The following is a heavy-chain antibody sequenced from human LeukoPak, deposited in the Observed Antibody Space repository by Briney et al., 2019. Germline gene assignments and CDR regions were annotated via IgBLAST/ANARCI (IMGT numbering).Heavy chain of an antibody. CDR2: INPSGGST. V-gene: IGHV1-46*01. D-gene: IGHD1-26*01. CDR1: GYTFTSYY. J-gene: IGHJ4*02. CDR3: ARPGLSFSGSYSFDY. Sequence: VASVKVCCKASGYTFTSYYMHWVRQAPGQGLEWMGIINPSGGSTSYAQKFQGRVTMTRDTSTSTVYMELSSLRSEDTAVYYCARPGLSFSGSYSFDYWGQGTLVTVSS.